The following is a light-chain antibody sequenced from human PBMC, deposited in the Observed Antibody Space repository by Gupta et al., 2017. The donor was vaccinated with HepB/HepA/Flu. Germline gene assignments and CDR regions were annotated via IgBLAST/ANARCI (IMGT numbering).Light chain of an antibody. CDR2: EDS. CDR3: HVWDSSSDHWV. Sequence: SYVLTQPPSVSVASGKTARITCGGNNIGSKSVHWHQQKPGQAPVLVVYEDSDRPSGIPERFSGSNSGNTATLTISRVEAGDEADYYCHVWDSSSDHWVFGGGTKLTVL. J-gene: IGLJ3*02. CDR1: NIGSKS. V-gene: IGLV3-21*03.